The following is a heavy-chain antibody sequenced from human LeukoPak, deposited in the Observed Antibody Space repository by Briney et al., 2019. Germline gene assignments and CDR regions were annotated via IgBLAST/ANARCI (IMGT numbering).Heavy chain of an antibody. CDR3: ARGSMVRHDAFDI. V-gene: IGHV4-39*07. CDR2: IYYSGST. CDR1: GGSISSSSYY. D-gene: IGHD4/OR15-4a*01. Sequence: SETLSLTCTVSGGSISSSSYYWGWIRQPPGKRLEWIVSIYYSGSTYYNPSLKSRVTISVDTSKNQFSLKLSSVTAADTAVYYCARGSMVRHDAFDIWGQGTMVTVSS. J-gene: IGHJ3*02.